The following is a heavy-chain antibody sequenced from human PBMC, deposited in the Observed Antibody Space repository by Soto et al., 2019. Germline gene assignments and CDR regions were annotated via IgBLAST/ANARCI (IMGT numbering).Heavy chain of an antibody. D-gene: IGHD2-8*01. CDR3: TRGTSPYGMDV. CDR2: IRSKAYGGTT. CDR1: GFTFGDYA. V-gene: IGHV3-49*04. Sequence: GGSLRLSCTGSGFTFGDYAMSWVRRAPGKGLEWVGFIRSKAYGGTTEWAASVRGRFTFSRDDSKRIAYLQMNSLKTEDTGVYWCTRGTSPYGMDVWGQGTTVTVSS. J-gene: IGHJ6*02.